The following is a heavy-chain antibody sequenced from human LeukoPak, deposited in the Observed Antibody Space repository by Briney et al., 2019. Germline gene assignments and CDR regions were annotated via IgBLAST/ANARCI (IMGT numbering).Heavy chain of an antibody. D-gene: IGHD3-3*01. J-gene: IGHJ4*02. CDR1: GGSISSGGYY. CDR3: ARALTYDFWSSYYDY. V-gene: IGHV4-61*08. CDR2: IYHSGST. Sequence: SETLSLTCTVSGGSISSGGYYWSWIRQPPGKGLEWIGYIYHSGSTNYNPSLKSRVTISVDTSKNQFSLKLSSVTAADTAVYYCARALTYDFWSSYYDYWGQGTLVTVSS.